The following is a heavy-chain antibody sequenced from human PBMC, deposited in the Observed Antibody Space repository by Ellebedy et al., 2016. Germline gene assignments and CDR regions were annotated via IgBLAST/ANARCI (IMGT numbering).Heavy chain of an antibody. J-gene: IGHJ4*02. CDR2: ISYDGSNK. D-gene: IGHD3-3*01. CDR1: GFTFSSYA. Sequence: GESLKISCAASGFTFSSYAMHWVRQAPGKGLEWVAVISYDGSNKYYADSVKGRFTISRDNSKNTLYLQMNSLRAEDTAVYYCAKSRPTERTIFGDWGQGTLVTVSS. V-gene: IGHV3-30-3*02. CDR3: AKSRPTERTIFGD.